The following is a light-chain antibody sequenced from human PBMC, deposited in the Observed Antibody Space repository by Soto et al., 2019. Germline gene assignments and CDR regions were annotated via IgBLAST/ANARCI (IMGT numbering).Light chain of an antibody. V-gene: IGLV1-40*01. Sequence: VLTQPPSVSGAPGQRVTISCIVSSSNIGAGYDVHWYQQLPGTAPKLLIYGNSNRPSGVPDRFSGSKSGTSASLAITGLQAEDEADYYCQSYDSSLSGYVFGTGTKLTVL. CDR3: QSYDSSLSGYV. CDR2: GNS. CDR1: SSNIGAGYD. J-gene: IGLJ1*01.